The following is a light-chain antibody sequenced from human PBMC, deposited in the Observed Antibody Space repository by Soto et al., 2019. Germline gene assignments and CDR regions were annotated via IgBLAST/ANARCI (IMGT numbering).Light chain of an antibody. CDR3: QQYSASPRT. CDR2: VAS. Sequence: EIKMTQSPCTLSSSVGERATLTCRASQSVTSSYLTWYQQKPGQAPRLLIYVASSRATGIPDRFSGSGSGTDFSLTISRLQPEDFAVYYCQQYSASPRTFGQGTKVDIK. CDR1: QSVTSSY. V-gene: IGKV3-20*01. J-gene: IGKJ1*01.